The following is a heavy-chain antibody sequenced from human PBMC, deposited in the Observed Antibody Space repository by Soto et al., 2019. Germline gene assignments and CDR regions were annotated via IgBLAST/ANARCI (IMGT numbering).Heavy chain of an antibody. CDR2: IYYSGST. CDR1: GGSISSYY. D-gene: IGHD5-18*01. V-gene: IGHV4-59*01. Sequence: SETLSLTCTVSGGSISSYYWSWIRQPPGKGLEWIGYIYYSGSTNYNPSLKSRVTISVDTSKNQFSLKLSSVTAADTAVYYCARAFGYSYAYYYYYYGMDVWGQGTTVTVSS. J-gene: IGHJ6*02. CDR3: ARAFGYSYAYYYYYYGMDV.